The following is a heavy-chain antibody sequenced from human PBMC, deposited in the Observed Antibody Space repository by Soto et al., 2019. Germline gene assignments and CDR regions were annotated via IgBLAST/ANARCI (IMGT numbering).Heavy chain of an antibody. Sequence: GGSLRLSCAASGFTFSDYYMSWIRQAPGRGLEWVSYISSSGSTIYYADSVKGRFTISRDNAKNSLYLQMNSLRADDTAVYYCARVIAAVGVDVWGQGTTVTVSS. J-gene: IGHJ6*02. CDR1: GFTFSDYY. CDR3: ARVIAAVGVDV. V-gene: IGHV3-11*01. D-gene: IGHD6-13*01. CDR2: ISSSGSTI.